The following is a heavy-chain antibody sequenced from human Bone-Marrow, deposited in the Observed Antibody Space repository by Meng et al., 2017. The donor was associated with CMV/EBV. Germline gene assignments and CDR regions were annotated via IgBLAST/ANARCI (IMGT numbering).Heavy chain of an antibody. V-gene: IGHV4-38-2*02. D-gene: IGHD2-2*01. CDR3: ARSRVVPLPDALEY. CDR2: SHPGGST. J-gene: IGHJ4*02. CDR1: GYSISSGHY. Sequence: LRLTCTVSGYSISSGHYWGWIRQSPWKGLEWIGTSHPGGSTYYNPSLRKRVTISLDTSKNQVSLRLSYVTAPDTAVYYCARSRVVPLPDALEYWGQGRLVTVSS.